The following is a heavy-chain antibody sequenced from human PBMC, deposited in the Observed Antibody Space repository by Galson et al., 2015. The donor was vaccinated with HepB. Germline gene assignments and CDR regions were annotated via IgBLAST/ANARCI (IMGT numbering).Heavy chain of an antibody. D-gene: IGHD1-26*01. CDR3: AYSGSYFDY. CDR1: GFIFSNYW. J-gene: IGHJ4*02. V-gene: IGHV3-7*01. Sequence: SLRLSCAASGFIFSNYWMSWVRQAPGKGLEWVANIKEDGSEINYVDSVKGRFTISRDNAKNSLYLQMSSLRAEDTAVYYCAYSGSYFDYWGQGTLVTVSS. CDR2: IKEDGSEI.